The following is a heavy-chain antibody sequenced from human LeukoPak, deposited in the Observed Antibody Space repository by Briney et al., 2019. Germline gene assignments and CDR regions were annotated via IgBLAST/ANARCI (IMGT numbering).Heavy chain of an antibody. CDR1: GGSFSGYY. Sequence: SETQSLTCAVYGGSFSGYYWSWIRQPPGKGLEWIGEINHSGSTNYNPSLKSRVTISVDTSKNQFSLKLSSVTAADTAVYYCARTESLTYYFDYWGQGTLVTVSS. CDR3: ARTESLTYYFDY. J-gene: IGHJ4*02. CDR2: INHSGST. V-gene: IGHV4-34*01.